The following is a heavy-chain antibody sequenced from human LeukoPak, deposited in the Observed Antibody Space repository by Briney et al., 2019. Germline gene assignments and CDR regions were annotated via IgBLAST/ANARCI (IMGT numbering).Heavy chain of an antibody. D-gene: IGHD5-12*01. V-gene: IGHV3-48*01. Sequence: PGGSLRLSCAASGFTFSTYSMKWVRQAPGKGLEWVSYISDSSAMYYADSVRGRFTISRENDKNSLFLQMNSLRAEDTAVYYCARDGGYSGYDADCWGQGTLVTVPS. CDR2: ISDSSAM. J-gene: IGHJ4*02. CDR3: ARDGGYSGYDADC. CDR1: GFTFSTYS.